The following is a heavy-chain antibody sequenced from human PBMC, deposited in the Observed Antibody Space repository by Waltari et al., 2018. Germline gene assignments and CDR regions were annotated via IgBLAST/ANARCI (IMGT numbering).Heavy chain of an antibody. J-gene: IGHJ3*02. Sequence: EVQLVESGGGLVQPGGSLRLSCAASGFTFSSYWMPWVPQAPGKGLVWVSRINSDGSSTSYADSVKGRFTISRDNAKNTLYLQMNSLRAEDTAVYYCARVREWLTPRCDAFDIWGQGTMVTVSS. CDR3: ARVREWLTPRCDAFDI. CDR1: GFTFSSYW. CDR2: INSDGSST. V-gene: IGHV3-74*01. D-gene: IGHD3-3*01.